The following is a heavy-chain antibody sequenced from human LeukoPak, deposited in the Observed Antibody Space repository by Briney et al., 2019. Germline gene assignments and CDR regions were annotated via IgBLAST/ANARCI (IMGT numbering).Heavy chain of an antibody. CDR1: GFTFNSYV. Sequence: GGSLRLSCAASGFTFNSYVMNWVRQAPGKGLEWVSYISSSGSTRYYADSVQGRFTLSRDNAKNSLSLQMNSLRAEDTAVYYCARQGYSSSWAKYYYYMDVWGKGTTVTVSS. J-gene: IGHJ6*03. V-gene: IGHV3-48*03. CDR2: ISSSGSTR. CDR3: ARQGYSSSWAKYYYYMDV. D-gene: IGHD6-13*01.